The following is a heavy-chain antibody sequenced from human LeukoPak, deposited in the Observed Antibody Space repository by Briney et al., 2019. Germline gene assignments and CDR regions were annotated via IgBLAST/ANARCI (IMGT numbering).Heavy chain of an antibody. D-gene: IGHD3-3*01. CDR3: ASGIGVGDSFDI. Sequence: GESLTLSCAASGFTFSSYWMYWLRQAPGKGLVWVSRINSDARNTNYADSVQGRFTISRDNAKNTLYLQMNSLRVEDTAVYYCASGIGVGDSFDIWGQGTMVTVSS. V-gene: IGHV3-74*01. CDR2: INSDARNT. J-gene: IGHJ3*02. CDR1: GFTFSSYW.